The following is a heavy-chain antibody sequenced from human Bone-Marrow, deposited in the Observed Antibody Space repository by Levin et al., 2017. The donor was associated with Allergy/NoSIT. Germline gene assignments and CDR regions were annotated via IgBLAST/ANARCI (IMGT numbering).Heavy chain of an antibody. CDR2: IRGSGGST. D-gene: IGHD2-21*02. Sequence: GGSLRLSCAASDFTFSSYAMSWVRQAPGKGLEWVSVIRGSGGSTYYADSVKGRFTISRDNSKNTLHLQMNSLRVEDTAVYYCAKAVIPSAGATPGSYYYYYGMDVCGQGTTVTVSS. V-gene: IGHV3-23*01. CDR1: DFTFSSYA. J-gene: IGHJ6*02. CDR3: AKAVIPSAGATPGSYYYYYGMDV.